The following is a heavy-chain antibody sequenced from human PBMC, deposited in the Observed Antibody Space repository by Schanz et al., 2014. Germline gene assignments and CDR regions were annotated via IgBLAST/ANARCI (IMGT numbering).Heavy chain of an antibody. CDR2: INHSGST. CDR1: GGSFSGYY. D-gene: IGHD3-16*02. V-gene: IGHV4-34*02. Sequence: QVQLQQWGAGLLKPSETLSLTCAVYGGSFSGYYWSWIRQPPGKGLQWIGEINHSGSTNYNPSLKSRVTLSLEPSKNQFSLKLRSVTAADTAVCCFARALYRVRLGELSKKLSYWGQGTLFPVSS. J-gene: IGHJ4*02. CDR3: ARALYRVRLGELSKKLSY.